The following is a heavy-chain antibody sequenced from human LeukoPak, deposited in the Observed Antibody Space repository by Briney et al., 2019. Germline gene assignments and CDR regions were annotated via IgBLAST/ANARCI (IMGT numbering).Heavy chain of an antibody. J-gene: IGHJ4*02. V-gene: IGHV3-33*01. CDR3: ARNALAVAVYYFDY. CDR2: IWYDGSNK. Sequence: GGSLRLSCAASGFTFSSYGMHWVRQAPGEGLEWVAVIWYDGSNKYYADSVKGRFTISRDNSKNTLYLQMNSLRAEDTAVYYCARNALAVAVYYFDYWGQGTLVTVSS. D-gene: IGHD6-19*01. CDR1: GFTFSSYG.